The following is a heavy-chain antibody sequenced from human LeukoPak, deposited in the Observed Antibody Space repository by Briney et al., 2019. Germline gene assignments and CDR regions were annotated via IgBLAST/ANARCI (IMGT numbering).Heavy chain of an antibody. J-gene: IGHJ4*02. Sequence: SQTLSLNSAVAGGSIGSGDYYFRWIRQPPGTRLQWLGHIYYSGSTYYNPSLKSRVTISVDTSKNQFSLKLSSVTAADTAVYYCARDNPYDFWSGSRPSYYFDYWGQGTLVTVSS. CDR1: GGSIGSGDYY. CDR2: IYYSGST. D-gene: IGHD3-3*01. V-gene: IGHV4-30-4*01. CDR3: ARDNPYDFWSGSRPSYYFDY.